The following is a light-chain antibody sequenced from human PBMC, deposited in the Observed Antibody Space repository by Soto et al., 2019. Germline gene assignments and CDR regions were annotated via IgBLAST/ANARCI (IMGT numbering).Light chain of an antibody. CDR1: QSVSTSY. V-gene: IGKV3-20*01. Sequence: EIVLTHSPGTLSLSPCERAALSGSAGQSVSTSYLVWYQQKPGQAPRLLIYGASTRATGIPDRFSGSGSGTDFTLTISRLEPEDFAVYYCQQCGSSPETFGQGTKVDIK. CDR3: QQCGSSPET. J-gene: IGKJ1*01. CDR2: GAS.